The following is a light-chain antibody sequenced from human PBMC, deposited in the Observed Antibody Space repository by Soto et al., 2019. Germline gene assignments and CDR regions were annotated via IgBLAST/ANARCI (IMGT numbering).Light chain of an antibody. Sequence: QLVLTQPPSASGSPGQSVTISCTGASSDVGGYSYVSWYQQHPGKAPKLMIYEVSKRPSGVPDRFSGSKFGNTASLTVSGLQAEDEADYYCSSYGGSNNVIFGGGTKLTVL. J-gene: IGLJ2*01. CDR2: EVS. CDR3: SSYGGSNNVI. V-gene: IGLV2-8*01. CDR1: SSDVGGYSY.